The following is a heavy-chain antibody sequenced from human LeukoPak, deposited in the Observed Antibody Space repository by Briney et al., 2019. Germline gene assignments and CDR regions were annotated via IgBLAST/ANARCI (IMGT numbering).Heavy chain of an antibody. CDR1: GFTFSSYG. V-gene: IGHV3-33*06. J-gene: IGHJ4*02. Sequence: PGGSLRLSCAASGFTFSSYGMHWVRQASGKGLEWVAVIWYDGSNKYYADSVKGRFTISRDNSKNTLYLQMNSLRAEDTAVYYCAKDEEGYFDYWGQGTLVTVSS. CDR2: IWYDGSNK. CDR3: AKDEEGYFDY.